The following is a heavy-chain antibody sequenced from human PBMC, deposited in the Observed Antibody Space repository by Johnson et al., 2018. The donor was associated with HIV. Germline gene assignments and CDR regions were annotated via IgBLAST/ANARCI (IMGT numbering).Heavy chain of an antibody. CDR3: AKSGGGPYAFDI. Sequence: QVQLVESGGGLVKPGGSLRLSCAASGFTFSDYYMSWIRQAPGKGLEWVALIWYDGSNKYYADSVKGRFTISRDNSKNTLYLQMNSLRAEDTAVYYCAKSGGGPYAFDIWGQGSMVTVSS. CDR2: IWYDGSNK. CDR1: GFTFSDYY. V-gene: IGHV3-33*06. J-gene: IGHJ3*02. D-gene: IGHD3-10*01.